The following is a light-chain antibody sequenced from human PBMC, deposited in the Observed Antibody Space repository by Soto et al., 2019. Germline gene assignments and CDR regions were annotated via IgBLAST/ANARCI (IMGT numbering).Light chain of an antibody. CDR3: QQYYYWPSWT. V-gene: IGKV3-15*01. CDR1: QSVSRN. J-gene: IGKJ1*01. CDR2: GVS. Sequence: EIVMTQSPATLSVSPGERATLFCRASQSVSRNLAWHQQKPGQAPRLLIYGVSTRATGVPARFSGSGSGTELSLIISSMQSEDFAVYYCQQYYYWPSWTFGQGTKVEIK.